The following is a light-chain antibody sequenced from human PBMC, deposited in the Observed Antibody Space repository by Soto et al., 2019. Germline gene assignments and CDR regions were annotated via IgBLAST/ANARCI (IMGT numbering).Light chain of an antibody. J-gene: IGLJ1*01. V-gene: IGLV3-21*02. CDR1: NIGSKR. CDR3: QRWDDRILEV. Sequence: SYELTQPPSVSVAPGQTARITCGGNNIGSKRVHWYQQKPGQAPVLVVYDDGDRPSGIPERFSGSNSGNTATLTIGSVEVGDDADYICQRWDDRILEVFGTGTKVTVL. CDR2: DDG.